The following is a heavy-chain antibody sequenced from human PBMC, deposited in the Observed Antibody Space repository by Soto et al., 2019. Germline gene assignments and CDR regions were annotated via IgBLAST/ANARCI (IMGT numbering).Heavy chain of an antibody. CDR1: GFTFSRYG. Sequence: EVQLVESGGGLVKPGGSLRLSCAASGFTFSRYGMNWVRQAPGKGLELVSSISGLSSYIYYADSVKGRFSVSRDNAKNSLYVQMNSLRAEYTAVYYCARDPQQRLADSYYSGMDVWGQGTTVIVSS. J-gene: IGHJ6*02. CDR2: ISGLSSYI. CDR3: ARDPQQRLADSYYSGMDV. V-gene: IGHV3-21*02. D-gene: IGHD6-25*01.